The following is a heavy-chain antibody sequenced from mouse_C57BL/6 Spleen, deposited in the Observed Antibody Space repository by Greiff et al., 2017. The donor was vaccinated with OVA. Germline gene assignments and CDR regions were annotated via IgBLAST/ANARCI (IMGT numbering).Heavy chain of an antibody. CDR1: GSTLSDYG. CDR3: ARGETAQATGFAY. V-gene: IGHV5-17*01. CDR2: ISSGSSTI. D-gene: IGHD3-2*02. J-gene: IGHJ3*01. Sequence: EVKLMESGGGLVKPGGTLKLSCAASGSTLSDYGMHWVRQAPEKGLEWVAYISSGSSTIYYAATVKGRFTISRDNAKNTLFLQMTSLRSEETAMYYCARGETAQATGFAYWGQGTLVTVSA.